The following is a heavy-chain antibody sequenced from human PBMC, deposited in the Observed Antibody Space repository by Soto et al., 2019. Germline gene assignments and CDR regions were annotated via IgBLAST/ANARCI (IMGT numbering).Heavy chain of an antibody. CDR1: GYTFTSYD. CDR3: ARVIAYDFWSDYYTEEAVGFDI. Sequence: ASVKVSCKASGYTFTSYDINWVRQATGQGLEWMGWMNPNSGNTGYAQKFQGRVTMTRNTSISTAYMELSSLRSEDTAVYYCARVIAYDFWSDYYTEEAVGFDIWGQGTMVTGSS. D-gene: IGHD3-3*01. CDR2: MNPNSGNT. J-gene: IGHJ3*02. V-gene: IGHV1-8*01.